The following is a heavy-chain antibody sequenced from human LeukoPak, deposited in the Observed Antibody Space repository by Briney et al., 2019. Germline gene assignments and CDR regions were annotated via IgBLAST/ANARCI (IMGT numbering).Heavy chain of an antibody. CDR3: AKIPIVRRDGFRDY. V-gene: IGHV3-30-3*02. D-gene: IGHD5-24*01. CDR1: GFAFSSYA. CDR2: VSYDGGSK. Sequence: PGRSLRLSCAASGFAFSSYAMHWVRQGPGKGLEWVALVSYDGGSKYYADSVKGRFTISRDNSKNTLYLQMNSLRAEDTAVYYCAKIPIVRRDGFRDYWGQGTLVTVSS. J-gene: IGHJ4*02.